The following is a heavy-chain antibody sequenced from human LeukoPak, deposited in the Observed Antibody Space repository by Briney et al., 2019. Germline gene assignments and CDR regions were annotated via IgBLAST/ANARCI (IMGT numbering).Heavy chain of an antibody. Sequence: PGGSLRLSCTVSGFTLSSYEMSWIGQAPGKGREWVANIKQDGSEKYYVDSVKGRFTISRDNAKNSLYLQMNSLRAEDTAVYYCARDPAGATRLGLDYWGQGTLVTVSS. J-gene: IGHJ4*02. V-gene: IGHV3-7*01. CDR2: IKQDGSEK. CDR1: GFTLSSYE. CDR3: ARDPAGATRLGLDY. D-gene: IGHD1-26*01.